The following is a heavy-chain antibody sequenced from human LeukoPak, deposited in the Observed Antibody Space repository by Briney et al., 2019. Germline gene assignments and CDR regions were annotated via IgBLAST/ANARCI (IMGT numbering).Heavy chain of an antibody. V-gene: IGHV3-7*01. J-gene: IGHJ5*02. CDR1: GFTFSSYW. CDR2: IKQDGSEK. D-gene: IGHD6-13*01. Sequence: GGSLRLSCAASGFTFSSYWMNWVRQAPGKGLEWVANIKQDGSEKKYVDSVKGRFTISRDNAKNSLYLQMNSLRAEDTAMYYCMTASRSSSWPPPTWGQGTLATASS. CDR3: MTASRSSSWPPPT.